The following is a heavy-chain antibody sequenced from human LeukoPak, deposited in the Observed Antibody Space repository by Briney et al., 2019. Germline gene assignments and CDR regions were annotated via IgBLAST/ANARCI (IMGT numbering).Heavy chain of an antibody. CDR1: GYTLTELS. V-gene: IGHV1-24*01. CDR3: AKSDIVVVNAFDI. D-gene: IGHD2-15*01. J-gene: IGHJ3*02. Sequence: ASVKVSCKVSGYTLTELSMHWVRQAPGKGLEWMGGFDPEDGETIYAQKFQGRVTMTEDTSTDTAYMELSSLRAEDTAVYYCAKSDIVVVNAFDIWGQGTMVTVSS. CDR2: FDPEDGET.